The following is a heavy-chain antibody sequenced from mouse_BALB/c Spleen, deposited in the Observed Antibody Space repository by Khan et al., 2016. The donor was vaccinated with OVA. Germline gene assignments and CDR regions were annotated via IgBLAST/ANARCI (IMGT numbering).Heavy chain of an antibody. D-gene: IGHD1-2*01. J-gene: IGHJ3*01. V-gene: IGHV7-3*02. CDR2: IRKKASGYTT. Sequence: EVELVESGGGLVQPGGSLRLSCATSGFTFTDYYMNWVRQPPGKALEWLGFIRKKASGYTTESSPSVQGRFTISREKSQSILNLQMSSLRAEDSATYYCARVDYGDGFAYWGQGTLVTVSA. CDR3: ARVDYGDGFAY. CDR1: GFTFTDYY.